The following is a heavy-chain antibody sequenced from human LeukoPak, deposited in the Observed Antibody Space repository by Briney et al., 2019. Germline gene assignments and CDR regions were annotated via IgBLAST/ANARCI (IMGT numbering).Heavy chain of an antibody. CDR1: GDTFTGYY. Sequence: ASVKVSCKASGDTFTGYYMHWVRQAPGQGLEWMGWINPNSGGTNYAQKFQGRVTMTRDTSISTAYMELSRLRSDDTAVYYCATSGGFYCSGGSCYRHWGQGTLVTVSS. CDR3: ATSGGFYCSGGSCYRH. V-gene: IGHV1-2*02. CDR2: INPNSGGT. J-gene: IGHJ4*02. D-gene: IGHD2-15*01.